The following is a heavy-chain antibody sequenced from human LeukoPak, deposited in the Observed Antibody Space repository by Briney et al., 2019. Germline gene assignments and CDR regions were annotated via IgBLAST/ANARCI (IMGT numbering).Heavy chain of an antibody. V-gene: IGHV3-21*01. CDR1: GFTFSSYS. CDR2: ITTSSSYI. Sequence: GGSLRLPCAASGFTFSSYSINWVRQAPGRGLEWVSSITTSSSYIYYADSVKGRFTSSRDNAKNSLYLQMNSLRAEDTAVYYCARVHSSGQLETFDYWGQGTLVTVSS. J-gene: IGHJ4*02. D-gene: IGHD6-19*01. CDR3: ARVHSSGQLETFDY.